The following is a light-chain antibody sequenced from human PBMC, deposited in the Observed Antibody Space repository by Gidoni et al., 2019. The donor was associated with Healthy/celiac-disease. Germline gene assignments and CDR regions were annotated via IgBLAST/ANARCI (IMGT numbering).Light chain of an antibody. Sequence: IVMTQSPATLSVSPGERASLSCRASQSVSNNLAWFQQKPGQAPRLLIYDASTRATGIPARFSGSGSGTEFTLTISSLQSEDFAVYYCQQYTNWYTVGQGTKLEIK. CDR3: QQYTNWYT. V-gene: IGKV3-15*01. CDR2: DAS. J-gene: IGKJ2*01. CDR1: QSVSNN.